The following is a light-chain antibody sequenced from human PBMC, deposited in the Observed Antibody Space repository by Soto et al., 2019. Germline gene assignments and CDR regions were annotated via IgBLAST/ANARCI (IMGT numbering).Light chain of an antibody. CDR3: QSYDSSLSGWV. CDR2: GNS. V-gene: IGLV1-40*01. Sequence: QSVLTQPPSVSGAPGQRVTISCTGSSSNIGAGYDVHWYQQLPGTAPKLPIYGNSNRPSGVPDRFSGSKSGTSASLAITGLQAEDAADYYCQSYDSSLSGWVFGGGTKPTVL. CDR1: SSNIGAGYD. J-gene: IGLJ3*02.